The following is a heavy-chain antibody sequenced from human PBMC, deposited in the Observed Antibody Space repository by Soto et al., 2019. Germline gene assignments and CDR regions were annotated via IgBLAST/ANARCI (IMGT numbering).Heavy chain of an antibody. V-gene: IGHV3-21*01. CDR3: ARDPYYYDSSGRDY. Sequence: GGSLRLSCAASGFTFSSYSMNLVRQAPGKGLEWVSSISSSSSYIYYADSVKGRFTISRDNAKNSLYLQMDSLRAEDTAVYYCARDPYYYDSSGRDYWGQGTLVTVSS. CDR2: ISSSSSYI. D-gene: IGHD3-22*01. J-gene: IGHJ4*02. CDR1: GFTFSSYS.